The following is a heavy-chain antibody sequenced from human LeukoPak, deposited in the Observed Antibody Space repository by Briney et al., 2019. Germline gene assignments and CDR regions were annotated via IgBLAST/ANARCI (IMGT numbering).Heavy chain of an antibody. CDR2: IYYTGST. CDR3: ARVYQSAEYYFDY. Sequence: SETLSLTCTVSGGSIDSYYWSWIRQLPGKGLEWIGYIYYTGSTEYHPSLKSRVTISLDTSKNQFSLKLTSVTAADTAVYYCARVYQSAEYYFDYWGQGNLVSVSS. CDR1: GGSIDSYY. J-gene: IGHJ4*02. V-gene: IGHV4-59*01. D-gene: IGHD2-2*01.